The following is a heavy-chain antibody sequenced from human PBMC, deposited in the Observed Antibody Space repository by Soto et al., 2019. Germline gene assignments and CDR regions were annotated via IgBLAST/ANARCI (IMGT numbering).Heavy chain of an antibody. Sequence: ASVKVSCKASGGTFNSYAISWVRQAPGHGLEWMGGIIPIFGTANYAQKFQGGVTITADESTSTAYMELSSLRSEDTAVYYCARKGEQQVVRDYYYDMDVWGQGTTVTVSS. V-gene: IGHV1-69*13. CDR2: IIPIFGTA. J-gene: IGHJ6*02. D-gene: IGHD6-13*01. CDR3: ARKGEQQVVRDYYYDMDV. CDR1: GGTFNSYA.